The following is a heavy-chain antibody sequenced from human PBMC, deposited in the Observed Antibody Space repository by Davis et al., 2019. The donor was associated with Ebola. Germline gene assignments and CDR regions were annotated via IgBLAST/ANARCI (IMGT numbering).Heavy chain of an antibody. V-gene: IGHV3-48*02. CDR1: GFTFSSYS. Sequence: GESLKISCAASGFTFSSYSMNWVRQAPGKGLEWVSYISSSSSTIYYADSVKGRFTISRDNAKNSLYLQMNSLRDEDTAVYYCARALTQYYDFWSGYYPDYWGQGTLVTVSS. CDR2: ISSSSSTI. CDR3: ARALTQYYDFWSGYYPDY. D-gene: IGHD3-3*01. J-gene: IGHJ4*02.